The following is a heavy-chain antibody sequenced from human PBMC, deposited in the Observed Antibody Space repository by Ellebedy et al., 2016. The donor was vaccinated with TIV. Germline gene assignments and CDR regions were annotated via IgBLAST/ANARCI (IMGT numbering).Heavy chain of an antibody. Sequence: GESLKISCAASGFSFSSYAMSWVRQAPGKGLEWVSSISGSGGSTYYADSVKGRFTISRDNSKRTVDLQMRSVRAEDTAVYFCAKDRTSGDGYWVFDSWGQGTMVSVSS. CDR2: ISGSGGST. D-gene: IGHD2-21*02. CDR3: AKDRTSGDGYWVFDS. J-gene: IGHJ4*02. CDR1: GFSFSSYA. V-gene: IGHV3-23*01.